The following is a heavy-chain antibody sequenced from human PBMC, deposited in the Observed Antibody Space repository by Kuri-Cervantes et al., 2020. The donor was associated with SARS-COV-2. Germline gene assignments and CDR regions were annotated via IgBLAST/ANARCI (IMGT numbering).Heavy chain of an antibody. D-gene: IGHD2-2*01. J-gene: IGHJ4*02. CDR2: IYYSGST. Sequence: SETLSLTCTVSGGSISSYYWSWIRQPPGKGLEWIGYIYYSGSTNYNPSLKSRVTISLDTSKNQFSLRLNSVTAADTAVYYCARDEVAGQLGYWGQGTLVTVSS. CDR3: ARDEVAGQLGY. V-gene: IGHV4-59*01. CDR1: GGSISSYY.